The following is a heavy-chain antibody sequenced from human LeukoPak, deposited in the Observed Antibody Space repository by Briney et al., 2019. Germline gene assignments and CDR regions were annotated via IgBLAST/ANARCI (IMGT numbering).Heavy chain of an antibody. CDR2: INHSGST. J-gene: IGHJ5*02. CDR1: GGSFSGYY. Sequence: SETLSLTCAVYGGSFSGYYWSWIRQSPGKGLEWIGEINHSGSTNYNPSLKSRVTISVDTSKNQFSLKLSSVTAADTAVYYCARRRASLWSTSSSWYNWFDPWGQGTLVTVSS. D-gene: IGHD6-13*01. V-gene: IGHV4-34*01. CDR3: ARRRASLWSTSSSWYNWFDP.